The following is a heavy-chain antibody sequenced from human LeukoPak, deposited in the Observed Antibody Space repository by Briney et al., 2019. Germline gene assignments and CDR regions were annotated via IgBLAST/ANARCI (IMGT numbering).Heavy chain of an antibody. CDR3: TTFGLEVGATAYFDY. V-gene: IGHV3-15*01. D-gene: IGHD1-26*01. CDR2: IKSKTDGGTT. Sequence: PGGSLRLSCAASGFTFDDYAMHWVRQAPGKGLEWVGRIKSKTDGGTTDYAAPVKGRFTISRDDSKNTLYLQMNSLKTEDTAVYYCTTFGLEVGATAYFDYWGQGTLVTVSS. J-gene: IGHJ4*02. CDR1: GFTFDDYA.